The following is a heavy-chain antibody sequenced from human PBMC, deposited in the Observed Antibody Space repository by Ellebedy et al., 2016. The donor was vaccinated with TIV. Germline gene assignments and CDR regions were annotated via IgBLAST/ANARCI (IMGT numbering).Heavy chain of an antibody. Sequence: GGSLRLSXAASKFTFSRYSMNWVRQAPGKGLEWVSSISSSSTYIYYADSVKGRFTISRDNSKNTLYVQMNSLRAEDTAVYYCAKPSDPNPGYSASWATYFDYWGQGTLVTVSS. CDR2: ISSSSTYI. V-gene: IGHV3-21*01. J-gene: IGHJ4*02. D-gene: IGHD6-13*01. CDR1: KFTFSRYS. CDR3: AKPSDPNPGYSASWATYFDY.